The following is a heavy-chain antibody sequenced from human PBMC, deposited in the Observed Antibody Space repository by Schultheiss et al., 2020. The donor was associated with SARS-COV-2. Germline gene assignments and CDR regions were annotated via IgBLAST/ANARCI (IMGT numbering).Heavy chain of an antibody. D-gene: IGHD3-10*01. Sequence: GGSLRLSCAASGFTFSSYWMSWVRQAPGKGLEWVSVIYSGGSTYYADSVKGRFTISRHNSKNTLYLQMNSLRAEDTAVYYCAREQYGLFDYWGQGTLVTVSS. CDR3: AREQYGLFDY. V-gene: IGHV3-53*04. CDR2: IYSGGST. CDR1: GFTFSSYW. J-gene: IGHJ4*02.